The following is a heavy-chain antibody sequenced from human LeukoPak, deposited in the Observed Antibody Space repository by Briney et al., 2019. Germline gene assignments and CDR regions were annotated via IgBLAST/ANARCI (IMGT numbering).Heavy chain of an antibody. CDR3: AKDSGSITMVRVVFQH. J-gene: IGHJ1*01. V-gene: IGHV3-7*01. D-gene: IGHD3-10*01. Sequence: GGSLRLSCAASGFTFSSYWMTWVRQAPGKGLEWVANIKQDGSEKYYVDSVKGRFTISRDNAANSLYLQMNRLRAEDTAVYYCAKDSGSITMVRVVFQHCGQGTLCTVSS. CDR2: IKQDGSEK. CDR1: GFTFSSYW.